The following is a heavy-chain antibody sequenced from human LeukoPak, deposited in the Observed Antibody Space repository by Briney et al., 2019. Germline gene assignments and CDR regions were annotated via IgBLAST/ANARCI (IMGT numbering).Heavy chain of an antibody. Sequence: GGSLRLSCAASGFTFSGSAMHWVRQASGKGLEWVGRIRSKANSYATAYAASVKGRFTISRDDSKYTAYLQMNSLKTEDTAVYYCTARGAAGSDYWGQGTLVTVSS. CDR3: TARGAAGSDY. D-gene: IGHD6-13*01. V-gene: IGHV3-73*01. J-gene: IGHJ4*02. CDR2: IRSKANSYAT. CDR1: GFTFSGSA.